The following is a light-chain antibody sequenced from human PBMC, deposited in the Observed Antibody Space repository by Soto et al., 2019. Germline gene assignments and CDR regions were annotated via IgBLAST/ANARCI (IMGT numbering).Light chain of an antibody. J-gene: IGLJ1*01. CDR3: CSFPGSSTLYV. CDR1: SGDVGSSNF. Sequence: QSALTQPASVSGSPGQSLTISCTGTSGDVGSSNFVSWYQQHPGKAPKLIIYEGSRRPSGVSGRFSGSKSGNAASLTISGLQAEDEADYYCCSFPGSSTLYVFGTGTKLTVL. V-gene: IGLV2-23*01. CDR2: EGS.